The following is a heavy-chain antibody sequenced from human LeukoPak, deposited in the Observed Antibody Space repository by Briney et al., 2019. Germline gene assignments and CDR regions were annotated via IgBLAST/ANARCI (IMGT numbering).Heavy chain of an antibody. CDR1: GFTFASYA. J-gene: IGHJ6*03. CDR3: AKHYYDSSGYYYYYMDV. V-gene: IGHV3-23*01. CDR2: ISGSGGIT. Sequence: GGSLRLSCAASGFTFASYAMSWVRQAPGKGLEWVSTISGSGGITFYVDSLKGRFTISRDNSKNTLYLQMNSLRAEDTAVYYCAKHYYDSSGYYYYYMDVWGKGTTVTVSS. D-gene: IGHD3-22*01.